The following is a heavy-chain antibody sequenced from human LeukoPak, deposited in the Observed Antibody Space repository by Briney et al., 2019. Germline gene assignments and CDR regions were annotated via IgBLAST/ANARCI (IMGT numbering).Heavy chain of an antibody. Sequence: PGGSLRLPCVPSGFAFSNFWMYWVRQAPGKGLEGVANINQGGNVQHYVDSVKGRFTISRDNAENSLNLHMNSLRADDTAVYYCARGDGGDQGYFQDWGQGTLVTVSS. V-gene: IGHV3-7*04. D-gene: IGHD4-23*01. CDR3: ARGDGGDQGYFQD. J-gene: IGHJ1*01. CDR1: GFAFSNFW. CDR2: INQGGNVQ.